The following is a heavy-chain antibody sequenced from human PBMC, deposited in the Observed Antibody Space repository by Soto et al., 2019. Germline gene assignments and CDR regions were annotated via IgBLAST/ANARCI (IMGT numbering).Heavy chain of an antibody. CDR3: ARDPSPYTSGWYGIDF. CDR1: GFMFSAYA. D-gene: IGHD6-19*01. CDR2: ISYDGTNK. Sequence: GGSLRLSCAASGFMFSAYAMLWVRQAPGKGLEWVAAISYDGTNKYYADSIKGRFTTSRDNSANTLFLQVNSLRREDTAMYYCARDPSPYTSGWYGIDFWGHGTLVTVS. J-gene: IGHJ4*01. V-gene: IGHV3-30*04.